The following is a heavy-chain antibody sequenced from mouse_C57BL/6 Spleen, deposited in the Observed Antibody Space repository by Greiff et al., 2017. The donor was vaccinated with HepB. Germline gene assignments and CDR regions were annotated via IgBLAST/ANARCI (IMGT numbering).Heavy chain of an antibody. CDR1: GYAFTNYL. Sequence: QVQLKESGAELVRPGTSVKVSCKASGYAFTNYLIEWVKQRPGQGLEWIGVINPGSGGTNYNEKFKGKATLTADKSSSTAYMQLSSLTSEDSAVYFCARSSPYGYDWFAYWGQGTLVTVSA. J-gene: IGHJ3*01. V-gene: IGHV1-54*01. CDR3: ARSSPYGYDWFAY. D-gene: IGHD2-2*01. CDR2: INPGSGGT.